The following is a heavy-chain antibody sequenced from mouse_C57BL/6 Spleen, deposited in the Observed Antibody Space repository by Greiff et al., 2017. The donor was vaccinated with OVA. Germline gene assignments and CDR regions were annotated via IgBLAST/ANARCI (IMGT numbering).Heavy chain of an antibody. CDR1: GFSLTSYG. CDR3: ARTTTVVENAMDY. J-gene: IGHJ4*01. V-gene: IGHV2-2*01. CDR2: IWSGGST. Sequence: VQLQQSGPGLVQPSQSLSITCTVSGFSLTSYGVHWVRQSPGKGLEWLGVIWSGGSTDDNAAFISRLSIRKDNSKSQVFFKMNSLQADDTAIYYCARTTTVVENAMDYWGQGTSVTVSS. D-gene: IGHD1-1*01.